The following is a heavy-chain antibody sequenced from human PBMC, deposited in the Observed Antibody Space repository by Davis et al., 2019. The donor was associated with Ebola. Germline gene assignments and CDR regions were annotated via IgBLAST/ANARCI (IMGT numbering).Heavy chain of an antibody. Sequence: SETLSLTCTVSGGSISSYYWSWIRQPPGKGLEWIGYIYYSGSTNYNPSLKSRVTISVDTSKNQFSLKLSSVTAADTAVYYCARVVVVPAAKGRNYYYYGMDVWGQGTTVTVSS. D-gene: IGHD2-2*01. CDR3: ARVVVVPAAKGRNYYYYGMDV. CDR2: IYYSGST. J-gene: IGHJ6*02. CDR1: GGSISSYY. V-gene: IGHV4-59*12.